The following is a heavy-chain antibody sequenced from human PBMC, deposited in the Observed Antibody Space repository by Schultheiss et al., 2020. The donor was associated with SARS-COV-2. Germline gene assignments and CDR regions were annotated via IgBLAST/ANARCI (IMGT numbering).Heavy chain of an antibody. CDR3: ARAPPLVVPAASHYYMDV. V-gene: IGHV3-48*01. Sequence: GGSLRLSCAASGFTFSSYGMHWVRQAPGKGLEWVSYISSSSSTIYYADSVKGRFTISRDNSKNTLYLQMNSLRAEDTAVYYCARAPPLVVPAASHYYMDVWGKGTTVTVSS. CDR1: GFTFSSYG. CDR2: ISSSSSTI. D-gene: IGHD2-2*01. J-gene: IGHJ6*03.